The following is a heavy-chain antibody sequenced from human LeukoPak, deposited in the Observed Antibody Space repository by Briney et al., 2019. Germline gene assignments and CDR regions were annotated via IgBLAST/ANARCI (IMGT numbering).Heavy chain of an antibody. CDR1: GGSISSGSYY. D-gene: IGHD6-13*01. CDR3: ARSYSSSWYDY. Sequence: SQTLSLTCTVSGGSISSGSYYWSWIRQPAGKGLEWIGRIYTSRSTNYNPSLKSRVTISVDTSKNQFSLKLSSVTAADTAVYYCARSYSSSWYDYWGQGTLVTVSS. J-gene: IGHJ4*02. CDR2: IYTSRST. V-gene: IGHV4-61*02.